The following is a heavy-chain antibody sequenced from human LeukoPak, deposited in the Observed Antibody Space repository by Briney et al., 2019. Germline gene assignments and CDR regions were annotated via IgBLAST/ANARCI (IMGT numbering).Heavy chain of an antibody. CDR2: IRYDGSNK. CDR3: ARDKGGRLRYYYYMDV. J-gene: IGHJ6*03. D-gene: IGHD5-12*01. V-gene: IGHV3-30*02. Sequence: GGSLRLSCAASGFTFSSYGMHWVRQAPGKGLEWVAFIRYDGSNKYYADSVKGRFTISRGNAKNSLYLQMNSLRAEDTAVYYCARDKGGRLRYYYYMDVWGKGTTVTVSS. CDR1: GFTFSSYG.